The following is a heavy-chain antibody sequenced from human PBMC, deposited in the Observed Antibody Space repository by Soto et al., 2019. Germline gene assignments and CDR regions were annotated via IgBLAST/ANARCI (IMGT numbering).Heavy chain of an antibody. CDR2: IKSKTDGGAA. CDR1: GFTFNDAW. J-gene: IGHJ4*02. V-gene: IGHV3-15*07. Sequence: GGSLRLSCAASGFTFNDAWMNWVRQAPGKGLEWVGRIKSKTDGGAADYAAPVKDRFTISRDDSKSTVYLTMDSLTTEDTAVYYCMTDRQYRPAFWGQGTLVTAPQ. CDR3: MTDRQYRPAF. D-gene: IGHD3-16*02.